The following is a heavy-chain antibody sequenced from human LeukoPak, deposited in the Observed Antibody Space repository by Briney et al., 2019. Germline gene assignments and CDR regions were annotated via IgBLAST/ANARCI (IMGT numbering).Heavy chain of an antibody. CDR3: ARASTPGDY. V-gene: IGHV3-48*04. J-gene: IGHJ4*02. Sequence: PGGSLRLSCAASGFTFRSYTMDWVRQAPGKGLEWVSYISSNSGTIYYADSVKGRFTISRDNAKNSLYLQMNSLRAEDTAVYYCARASTPGDYWGQGTLVTVSS. CDR2: ISSNSGTI. D-gene: IGHD5/OR15-5a*01. CDR1: GFTFRSYT.